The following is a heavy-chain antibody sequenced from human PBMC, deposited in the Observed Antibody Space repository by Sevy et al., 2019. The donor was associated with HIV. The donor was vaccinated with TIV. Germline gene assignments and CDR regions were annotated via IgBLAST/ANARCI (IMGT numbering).Heavy chain of an antibody. CDR1: GGSFSGYY. V-gene: IGHV4-34*01. J-gene: IGHJ4*02. CDR3: ARGCLTMIVVDPVWGRGYFDY. Sequence: SETLSLTCAVYGGSFSGYYWSWIRQPPGKGLEWIGEINHSGSTNYNPSLKSRVTISVDTSKNQFSLKLSSVTAADTAVYYCARGCLTMIVVDPVWGRGYFDYWGQGTLVTVSS. D-gene: IGHD3-22*01. CDR2: INHSGST.